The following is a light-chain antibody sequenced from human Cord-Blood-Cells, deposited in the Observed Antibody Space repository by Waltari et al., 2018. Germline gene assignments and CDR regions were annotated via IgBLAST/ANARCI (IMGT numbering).Light chain of an antibody. CDR3: QQYYSTPFT. CDR1: PSVLYSSNNKND. V-gene: IGKV4-1*01. CDR2: WAS. Sequence: DLVMTQSPDSLAVSLGERATINCTSSPSVLYSSNNKNDLAWYQQKPGPPPKLLIYWASTRESGVPARFSGSGSGTDFTLSISSLQAEDVAVYDCQQYYSTPFTFGPGTKVDIK. J-gene: IGKJ3*01.